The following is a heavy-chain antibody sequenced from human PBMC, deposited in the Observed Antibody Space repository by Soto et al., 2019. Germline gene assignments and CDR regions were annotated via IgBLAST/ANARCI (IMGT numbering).Heavy chain of an antibody. J-gene: IGHJ5*02. D-gene: IGHD3-3*01. CDR1: GGTFSSYT. V-gene: IGHV1-69*08. CDR3: ARDAQIRGFDP. CDR2: IIPILGIA. Sequence: QVQLVQSGAEVKKPGSSVKVSCKASGGTFSSYTISWVRQAPGQGLEWMGRIIPILGIANYAQKFQGRVTXTXXKSTSTAYMELSSLRSEDTAVYYCARDAQIRGFDPWGQGTLVTVSS.